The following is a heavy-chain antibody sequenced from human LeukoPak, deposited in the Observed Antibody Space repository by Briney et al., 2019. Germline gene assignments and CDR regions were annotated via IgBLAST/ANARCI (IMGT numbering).Heavy chain of an antibody. V-gene: IGHV3-30*18. CDR1: GFTFSSYG. J-gene: IGHJ4*02. CDR2: ISYDGSNK. CDR3: AKASADSGYLDS. D-gene: IGHD1-26*01. Sequence: PGGSLRLSCAASGFTFSSYGMHWVRQAPGKGLEWVAVISYDGSNKYYADSVKGRFTISRDNSKNTLYLQMNSLRAEDTAVYYCAKASADSGYLDSWGQGTLVTVSS.